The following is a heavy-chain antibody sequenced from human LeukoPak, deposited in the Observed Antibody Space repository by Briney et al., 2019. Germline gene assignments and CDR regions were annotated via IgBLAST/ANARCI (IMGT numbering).Heavy chain of an antibody. CDR1: GGSISSSSYY. Sequence: SETLSLTCTVSGGSISSSSYYWGWIRQPPGKGLEWIGSIYYSGSTYYNPSLKSRVAISVDTSKNQFSLKLSSVTAADTAVYYCASSDPWGQGTLVTVSS. CDR2: IYYSGST. CDR3: ASSDP. J-gene: IGHJ5*02. V-gene: IGHV4-39*01.